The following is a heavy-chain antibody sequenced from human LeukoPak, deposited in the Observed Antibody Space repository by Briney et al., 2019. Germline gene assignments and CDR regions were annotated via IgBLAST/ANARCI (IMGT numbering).Heavy chain of an antibody. D-gene: IGHD3-16*01. CDR2: IYHSGST. J-gene: IGHJ6*03. CDR3: VRISRTFGGAYYMDV. Sequence: SETLSLTCTVSGYSISSGYYWGWIRQSPGKGLEWIGSIYHSGSTYYNPSLKSRVTISVDTSKNQFSLKLSSATAADTAVYFCVRISRTFGGAYYMDVWGKGTTVTMSS. CDR1: GYSISSGYY. V-gene: IGHV4-38-2*02.